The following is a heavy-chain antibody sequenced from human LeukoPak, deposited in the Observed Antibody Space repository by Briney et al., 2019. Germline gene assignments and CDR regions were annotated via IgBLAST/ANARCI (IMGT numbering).Heavy chain of an antibody. D-gene: IGHD3-16*01. CDR3: ARRGTSMGPDTI. J-gene: IGHJ4*02. Sequence: SETLSLTCTVSGGSISSSPYYWGWIRQPPGKGLEWIGSIYYSGSTYYNPSLKSRVTISVDTSKNQFSLKLSSVIAADTAVYYCARRGTSMGPDTIWGQGTLVTVSS. CDR2: IYYSGST. V-gene: IGHV4-39*07. CDR1: GGSISSSPYY.